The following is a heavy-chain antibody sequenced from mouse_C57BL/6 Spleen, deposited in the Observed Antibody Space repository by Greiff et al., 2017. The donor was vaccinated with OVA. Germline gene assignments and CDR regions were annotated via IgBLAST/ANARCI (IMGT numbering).Heavy chain of an antibody. CDR1: GYTFTSYW. Sequence: VQLQQSGAELVRPGSSVKLSCKASGYTFTSYWMDWVKQRPGQGLEWIGNIYPSDSETHYNQKFKDKATLTVDKSSSTAYMQLSSLTSEDSAVYYCARERDSSGPFAYWGQGTLVTVSA. D-gene: IGHD3-2*02. J-gene: IGHJ3*01. V-gene: IGHV1-61*01. CDR3: ARERDSSGPFAY. CDR2: IYPSDSET.